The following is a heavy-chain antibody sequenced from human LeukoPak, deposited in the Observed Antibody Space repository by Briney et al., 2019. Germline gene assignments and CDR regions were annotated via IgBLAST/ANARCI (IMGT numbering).Heavy chain of an antibody. V-gene: IGHV4-34*01. J-gene: IGHJ3*02. D-gene: IGHD3-16*02. CDR1: GGSFSGYY. CDR3: ARSHLLYDYVWGSYRNDAFDI. CDR2: INHSGST. Sequence: SETLSLTCAVYGGSFSGYYWSWIRQPPGKGLEWIGEINHSGSTNYNPFIKSRVTISVDTCKNQFSLKLSSVTAADTAVYYCARSHLLYDYVWGSYRNDAFDIWGQGTMVTVSS.